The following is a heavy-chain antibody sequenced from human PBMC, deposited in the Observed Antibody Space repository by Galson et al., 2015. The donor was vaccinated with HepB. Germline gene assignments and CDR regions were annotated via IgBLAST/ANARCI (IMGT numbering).Heavy chain of an antibody. D-gene: IGHD6-13*01. CDR1: GFTFSSYS. Sequence: SLRLSCAASGFTFSSYSMNWVRQAPGKGLEWVSYISSSSSTIYYADSVKGRFTISRDNSKNTLYLQMNSLRAEDTAVYYCARAAAHHFDDYWGQGTLVTVSS. J-gene: IGHJ4*02. CDR2: ISSSSSTI. CDR3: ARAAAHHFDDY. V-gene: IGHV3-48*01.